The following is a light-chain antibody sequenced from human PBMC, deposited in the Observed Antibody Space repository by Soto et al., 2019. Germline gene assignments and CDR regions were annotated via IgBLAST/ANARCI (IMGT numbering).Light chain of an antibody. V-gene: IGKV1-5*01. CDR1: QSISSW. CDR2: DAS. CDR3: QQYGSSPNT. Sequence: DIQMTQSPSTLSASVGDRVTITCRASQSISSWLAWYQQKPGKAPKLLIYDASSLESGVPSRFSGSGSGTEFTLTISRLEPEDFAVYYCQQYGSSPNTFGPGTKVDIK. J-gene: IGKJ3*01.